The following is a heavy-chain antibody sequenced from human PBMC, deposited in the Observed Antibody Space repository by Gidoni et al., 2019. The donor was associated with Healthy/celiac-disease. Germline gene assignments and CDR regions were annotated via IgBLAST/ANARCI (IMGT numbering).Heavy chain of an antibody. Sequence: QVQLQESGPGLVKPSETLSLTCTVSGGSISSYYWSLIRQPPGKGLEWIGYIYYSGSTNYNPSLKSRVTISVDTSKNQFSLKLSSVTAADTAVYYCAREIAVAGRTPRYYFDYWGQGTLVTVSS. CDR3: AREIAVAGRTPRYYFDY. CDR1: GGSISSYY. J-gene: IGHJ4*02. CDR2: IYYSGST. V-gene: IGHV4-59*01. D-gene: IGHD6-19*01.